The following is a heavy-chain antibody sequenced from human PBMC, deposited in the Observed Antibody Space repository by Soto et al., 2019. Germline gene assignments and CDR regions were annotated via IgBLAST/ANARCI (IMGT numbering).Heavy chain of an antibody. CDR2: MNPNSGNT. Sequence: VQLVQSGAEVKKPGASVKVSCKASGYTFTSYDINWVRQATGQGLEWMGWMNPNSGNTGYAQKFQGRITMTRSTSISTAYMELSSLRSEDTAVYYCARGHPGDCSGGSCPFFDYWGQGTLVTVSS. CDR1: GYTFTSYD. D-gene: IGHD2-15*01. J-gene: IGHJ4*02. CDR3: ARGHPGDCSGGSCPFFDY. V-gene: IGHV1-8*01.